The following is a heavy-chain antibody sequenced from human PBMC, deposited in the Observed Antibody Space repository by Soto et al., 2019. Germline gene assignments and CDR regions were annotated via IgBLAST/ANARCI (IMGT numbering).Heavy chain of an antibody. D-gene: IGHD3-3*01. CDR3: TRAPITIFGVVTDYYYYYMDV. Sequence: VQLVESGGGVVQPGRSLRLSCAASGFTFSSYGMHWVRQAPGKGLEWIGEIHHSGSTNYNPSLKSRVTISVDKSKTQFSLKLSSVTAADTAVYYCTRAPITIFGVVTDYYYYYMDVWGKGTTVTVSS. CDR2: IHHSGST. J-gene: IGHJ6*03. CDR1: GFTFSSYG. V-gene: IGHV4-4*02.